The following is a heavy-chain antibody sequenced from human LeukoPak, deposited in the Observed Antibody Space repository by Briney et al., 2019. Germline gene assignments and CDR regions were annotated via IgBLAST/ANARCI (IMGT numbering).Heavy chain of an antibody. CDR2: IYTSGST. CDR1: GGSISSGSYY. Sequence: SETLSLTCTVSGGSISSGSYYWSWIRQPAGKGLEWIGRIYTSGSTNYNPSLKSRVTISVDTSKNQFSLKLSSVTAADTAVYYCVDFDFDYWGQGTLVTVSS. V-gene: IGHV4-61*02. J-gene: IGHJ4*02. CDR3: VDFDFDY.